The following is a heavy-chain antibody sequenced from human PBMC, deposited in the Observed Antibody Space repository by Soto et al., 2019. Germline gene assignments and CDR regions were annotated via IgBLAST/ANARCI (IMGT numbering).Heavy chain of an antibody. J-gene: IGHJ4*02. CDR3: ARDRETFLVYYYDSSGYPLDY. D-gene: IGHD3-22*01. CDR1: GYTFTSYG. Sequence: ASVKVSCKASGYTFTSYGISWVRQAPGQGLEWMGWISAYNGNTNYAQKLQGRVTMTTDTSTRTAYMELRSLRSDDTAVYYCARDRETFLVYYYDSSGYPLDYWGQGTLVTVSS. CDR2: ISAYNGNT. V-gene: IGHV1-18*01.